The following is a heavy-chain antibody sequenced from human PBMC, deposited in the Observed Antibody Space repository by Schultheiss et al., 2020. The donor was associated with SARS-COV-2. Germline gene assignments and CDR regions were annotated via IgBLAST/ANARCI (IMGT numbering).Heavy chain of an antibody. J-gene: IGHJ4*02. CDR1: GGSISSYY. D-gene: IGHD4-11*01. V-gene: IGHV4-59*01. CDR3: ARDLTGFFDY. Sequence: SETLSLTCTVSGGSISSYYWSWIRQPPGKGLEWIGYIYYSGSTNYNPSLKSRVTMSVDTSKNQFSMKLSSVTAADTAVYYCARDLTGFFDYWGQGTLVTVSS. CDR2: IYYSGST.